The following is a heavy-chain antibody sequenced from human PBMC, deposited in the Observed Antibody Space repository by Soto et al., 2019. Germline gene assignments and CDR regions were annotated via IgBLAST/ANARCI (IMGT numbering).Heavy chain of an antibody. D-gene: IGHD6-19*01. V-gene: IGHV3-30*18. J-gene: IGHJ4*02. Sequence: QVQLVESGGGVVQPGGSLRLSCAASGFTFSRYGMHWVRQAPGKGLEWVAVTSYDGSNKYYADSVRGRFTITRDNSKNTLYLQMNSLGAEDTAVYYCAKDLAAVAGKDYWGQGTLVTVSS. CDR3: AKDLAAVAGKDY. CDR1: GFTFSRYG. CDR2: TSYDGSNK.